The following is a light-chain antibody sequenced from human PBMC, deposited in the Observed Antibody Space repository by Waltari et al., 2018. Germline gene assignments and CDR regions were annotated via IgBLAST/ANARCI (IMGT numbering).Light chain of an antibody. V-gene: IGLV2-14*01. CDR2: EFR. Sequence: QSALTQPASVSGSPGQSITISCTGTNSDVGGYDYVSCYQQHPGKAPNRMIDEFRNRPAGVLIRFSGPKSGNTASLTISWLHAEDEADYYCSSYTSSNTVFGGGTKLTVL. J-gene: IGLJ2*01. CDR3: SSYTSSNTV. CDR1: NSDVGGYDY.